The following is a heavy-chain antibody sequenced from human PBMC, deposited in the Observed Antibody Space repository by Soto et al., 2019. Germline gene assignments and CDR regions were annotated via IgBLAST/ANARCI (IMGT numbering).Heavy chain of an antibody. CDR3: AHRPIVGAAI. J-gene: IGHJ4*02. CDR1: GGSISNRNW. V-gene: IGHV4-4*02. CDR2: IFHSGST. D-gene: IGHD1-26*01. Sequence: QVQLQESGPELVKPSGTLCLTCAVFGGSISNRNWWTWVRQPPGKGLDWIGEIFHSGSTNYNSSLMGRVTISVDEANNQFSLKLSSVTAADTAVYYCAHRPIVGAAIWGQGTLVTVSS.